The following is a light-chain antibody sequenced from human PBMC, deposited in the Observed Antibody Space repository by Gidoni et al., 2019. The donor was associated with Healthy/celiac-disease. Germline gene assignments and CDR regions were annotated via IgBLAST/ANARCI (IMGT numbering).Light chain of an antibody. CDR2: AAA. CDR1: HSSSRY. J-gene: IGKJ2*01. CDR3: RQSYSTPYT. Sequence: QMPQSPSSLSASVGDRVTITSRASHSSSRYLYWSQQKPGKDAKLLIYAAASWKSGVPSRCSGSGSGTDFSLTISSLQPEDFATYYCRQSYSTPYTFGQGTKLEIK. V-gene: IGKV1-39*01.